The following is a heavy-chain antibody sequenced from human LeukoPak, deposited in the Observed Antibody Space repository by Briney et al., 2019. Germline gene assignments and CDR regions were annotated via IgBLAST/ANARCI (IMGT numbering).Heavy chain of an antibody. CDR3: ARAGRFIAALRWFDP. Sequence: PETLSLTCAVYGGSFSGYYWSWIRHPPGKGLEWIGEINHSGSTNYNPSLKSRVTISVDTSKNQFSLKLSSVTAADTAVWYCARAGRFIAALRWFDPWGQGTLVTVSS. V-gene: IGHV4-34*01. CDR1: GGSFSGYY. J-gene: IGHJ5*02. CDR2: INHSGST. D-gene: IGHD6-6*01.